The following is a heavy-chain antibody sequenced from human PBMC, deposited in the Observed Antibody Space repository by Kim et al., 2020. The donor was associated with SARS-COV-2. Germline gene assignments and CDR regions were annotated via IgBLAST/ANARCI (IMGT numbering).Heavy chain of an antibody. V-gene: IGHV3-48*02. J-gene: IGHJ4*02. CDR1: GFDFNVYS. CDR3: TRGLQWAFDF. Sequence: GGSLRLSCAASGFDFNVYSMNWDRQTPGRGLEWVSYITSTSATIYYADSVKGRFIISRDNAKNSLDLQMNSLRDDDSAVYYCTRGLQWAFDFWGQRSLVTVSS. CDR2: ITSTSATI. D-gene: IGHD2-8*01.